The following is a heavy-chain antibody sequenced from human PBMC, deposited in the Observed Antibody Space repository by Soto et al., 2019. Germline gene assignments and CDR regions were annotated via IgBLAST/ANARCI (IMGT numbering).Heavy chain of an antibody. D-gene: IGHD3-10*01. CDR2: VYPGYSDT. Sequence: EXLKISCKSSGYXFTNYWLVWVRHMPGKGLEWMAIVYPGYSDTRYSPSFQGQVNISAYKSISTSYLQWSSLKASDTAMYSCARQNYHGSGNYYGMDVWGQGTTVTVSS. CDR3: ARQNYHGSGNYYGMDV. CDR1: GYXFTNYW. J-gene: IGHJ6*02. V-gene: IGHV5-51*01.